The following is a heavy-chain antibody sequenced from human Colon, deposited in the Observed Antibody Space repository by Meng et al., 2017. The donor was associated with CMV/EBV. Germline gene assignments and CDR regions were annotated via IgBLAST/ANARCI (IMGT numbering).Heavy chain of an antibody. V-gene: IGHV3-30*02. Sequence: GGSLRLSCAASGFTFSSYGMHWVRQAPGKGLEWVAFIRYDGSNKYYADSVKGRFTISRDNSKNTLYLQMNSLRAEDTAVYYCAGRYDFWSGYYGYYYGMDVWGQGTTVTVSS. CDR3: AGRYDFWSGYYGYYYGMDV. CDR2: IRYDGSNK. D-gene: IGHD3-3*01. CDR1: GFTFSSYG. J-gene: IGHJ6*02.